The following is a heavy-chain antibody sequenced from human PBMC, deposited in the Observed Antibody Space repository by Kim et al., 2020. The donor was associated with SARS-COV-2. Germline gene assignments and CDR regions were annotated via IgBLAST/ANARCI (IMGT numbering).Heavy chain of an antibody. Sequence: GGSLRLSCAASGFTFSNAWMSWVRQAPGKGLEWVGRIKSKTDGGTTDYAAPVKGRFTISRDDSKKTLYLQMNSLKTEDTAVYYCTTAGYNGGWYDYVWGSYREPQIWGQGTMVTVSS. CDR1: GFTFSNAW. J-gene: IGHJ3*02. D-gene: IGHD3-16*02. CDR2: IKSKTDGGTT. CDR3: TTAGYNGGWYDYVWGSYREPQI. V-gene: IGHV3-15*01.